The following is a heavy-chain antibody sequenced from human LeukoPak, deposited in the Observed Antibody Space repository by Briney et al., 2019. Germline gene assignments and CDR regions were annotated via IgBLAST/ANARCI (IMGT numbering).Heavy chain of an antibody. CDR1: GFTFSSYG. J-gene: IGHJ4*02. V-gene: IGHV3-33*01. D-gene: IGHD5-12*01. CDR3: ARSREYSGYDYLAGYFDY. Sequence: GGSLRLSCAASGFTFSSYGMHWVRLAPGKGLEWVAVIWYDGSNKYYADSVKGRFTISRDNSKNTLYLQMNSLRAGDTAVYYCARSREYSGYDYLAGYFDYWGQGTLVTVSS. CDR2: IWYDGSNK.